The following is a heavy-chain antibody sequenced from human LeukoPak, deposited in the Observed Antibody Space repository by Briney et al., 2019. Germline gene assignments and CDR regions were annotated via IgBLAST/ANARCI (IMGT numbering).Heavy chain of an antibody. Sequence: GGSLRLSCAASGFTFSSYAMHWVRQAPGKGLEWVAVISYDGSNKYYADSVKGRFTISRDNSKNTLYLQMNSLRAEDTAVYYCARALPNSSGYYSPSVAFDIWGQGTMVTVSS. D-gene: IGHD3-22*01. CDR2: ISYDGSNK. V-gene: IGHV3-30-3*01. CDR3: ARALPNSSGYYSPSVAFDI. CDR1: GFTFSSYA. J-gene: IGHJ3*02.